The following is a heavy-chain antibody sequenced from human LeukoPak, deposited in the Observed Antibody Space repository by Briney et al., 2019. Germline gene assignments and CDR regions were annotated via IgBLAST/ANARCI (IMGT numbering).Heavy chain of an antibody. V-gene: IGHV1-69*05. CDR1: GGTFSSYA. J-gene: IGHJ6*03. CDR2: IIPIFGTA. D-gene: IGHD2-2*01. CDR3: ARVGCSRTSCYGDYYYYYMDV. Sequence: SVKVSCKASGGTFSSYAISWVRQAPGQGLEWMGGIIPIFGTANYAQKFQGRVTITTDESTSTAYMELSSLRSEDTAVYYCARVGCSRTSCYGDYYYYYMDVWGKGTTVTVSS.